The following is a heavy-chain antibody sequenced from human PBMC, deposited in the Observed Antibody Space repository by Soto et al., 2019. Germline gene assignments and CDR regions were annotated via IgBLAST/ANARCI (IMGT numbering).Heavy chain of an antibody. CDR3: ARDSKWLIINGNWFDS. CDR1: GYSFSNYG. V-gene: IGHV1-18*04. Sequence: ASVKVSCKISGYSFSNYGMTWVRQAPGQGLEWMGWISGSNGATNYAQRFQGRVTLTTDTSTNTAYLELRSLRLDDTAVYYCARDSKWLIINGNWFDSWGQGTRVTVSS. J-gene: IGHJ5*01. D-gene: IGHD5-12*01. CDR2: ISGSNGAT.